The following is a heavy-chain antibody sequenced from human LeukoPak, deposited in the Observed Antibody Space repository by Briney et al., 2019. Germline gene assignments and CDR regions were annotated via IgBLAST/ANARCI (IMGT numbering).Heavy chain of an antibody. Sequence: GGSLRLSCAASGFTFSSYSMNWVRQAPGKGLEWVSAITGSGGSTYYADSVKGRFTISRDNSKNTLYLQMNSLRAEDTAVYYCAKVVGSSLYYYYGIDVWGQGTTVTVSS. CDR1: GFTFSSYS. CDR3: AKVVGSSLYYYYGIDV. J-gene: IGHJ6*02. CDR2: ITGSGGST. V-gene: IGHV3-23*01.